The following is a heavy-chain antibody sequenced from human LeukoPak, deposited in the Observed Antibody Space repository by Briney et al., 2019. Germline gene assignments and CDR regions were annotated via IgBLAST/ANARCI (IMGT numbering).Heavy chain of an antibody. CDR2: ISSSGSTK. Sequence: GGSLRLSCAVSGFTSGFTFSDYEMNWVRQAPGKGLDWVSYISSSGSTKYYADSVKGRFTISRDNAKNSLYLQMNSLRAEDTAVYYCTTITVAAAFDYWGQGTLVTVSS. CDR1: GFTSGFTFSDYE. D-gene: IGHD6-19*01. CDR3: TTITVAAAFDY. V-gene: IGHV3-48*03. J-gene: IGHJ4*02.